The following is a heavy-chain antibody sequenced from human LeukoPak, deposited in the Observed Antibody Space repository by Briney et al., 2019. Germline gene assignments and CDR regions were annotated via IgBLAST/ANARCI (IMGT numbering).Heavy chain of an antibody. CDR3: AKDLYYYDSSGSIRSDY. CDR1: GFTFSSYG. Sequence: AGGSLRLSCAASGFTFSSYGMHWVRQAPGKGLEWVAVISCDGSNKYYADSVKGRFTISRDNSKNTLYLQMNSLRAEDTAVYYCAKDLYYYDSSGSIRSDYWGQGTLVTVSS. J-gene: IGHJ4*02. CDR2: ISCDGSNK. V-gene: IGHV3-30*18. D-gene: IGHD3-22*01.